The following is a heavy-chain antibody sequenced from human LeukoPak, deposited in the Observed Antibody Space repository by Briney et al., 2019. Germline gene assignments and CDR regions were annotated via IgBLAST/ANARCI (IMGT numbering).Heavy chain of an antibody. CDR1: GDIFSTYY. V-gene: IGHV1-2*02. J-gene: IGHJ4*02. CDR2: INTNIGGT. D-gene: IGHD1-26*01. CDR3: ARNWEL. Sequence: ASVKVSCKVSGDIFSTYYIQWVRQAPGEGLEWVGWINTNIGGTNSAPKFQGRVSPTTDTSISTAYLELTRLTSDDTAIYYCARNWELWGQGTLVTVSS.